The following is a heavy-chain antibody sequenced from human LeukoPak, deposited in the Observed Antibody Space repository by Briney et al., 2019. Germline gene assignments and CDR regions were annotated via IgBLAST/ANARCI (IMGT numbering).Heavy chain of an antibody. V-gene: IGHV3-53*01. Sequence: GGSLRLSCAASGFTVSSNYMSWIRQAPGKGLEWISVIYSGGSTYYADSVKGRFTISRDNSKNTLYLQMNSLRAEDTAVYYCARVFPTQYYYDSSGYLDYWGQGTLVTVSS. CDR2: IYSGGST. CDR3: ARVFPTQYYYDSSGYLDY. D-gene: IGHD3-22*01. CDR1: GFTVSSNY. J-gene: IGHJ4*02.